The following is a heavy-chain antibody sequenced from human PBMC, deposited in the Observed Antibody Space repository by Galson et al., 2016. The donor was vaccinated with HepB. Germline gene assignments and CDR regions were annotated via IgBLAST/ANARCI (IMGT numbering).Heavy chain of an antibody. CDR3: ARAGNDFHYYYGMDV. D-gene: IGHD2/OR15-2a*01. CDR1: GGSINSGNW. V-gene: IGHV4-4*02. CDR2: IYRSGST. Sequence: SETLSLTCTVSGGSINSGNWWTWVRQPPGKGLEWIGEIYRSGSTNYNPSLKSRVTISIDKSKTQFSLKVNSLTAADTAVYYCARAGNDFHYYYGMDVWGHGTTVIVSS. J-gene: IGHJ6*02.